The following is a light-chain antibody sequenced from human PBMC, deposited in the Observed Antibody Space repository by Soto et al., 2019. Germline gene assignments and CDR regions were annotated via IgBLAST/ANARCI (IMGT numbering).Light chain of an antibody. CDR1: QSVTSTY. V-gene: IGKV3-20*01. Sequence: EIVLTQSLATLSLSPGDRAALSCRASQSVTSTYFAWYQQRPGQAPRLLIYDTSIRATGIPDRFTGGGSGADFTLTISRLEPEDFAVYYCQHYGGSPITFGQGTRLDIK. J-gene: IGKJ5*01. CDR2: DTS. CDR3: QHYGGSPIT.